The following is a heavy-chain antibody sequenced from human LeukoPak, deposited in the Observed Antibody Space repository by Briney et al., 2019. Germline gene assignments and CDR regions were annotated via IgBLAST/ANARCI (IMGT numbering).Heavy chain of an antibody. J-gene: IGHJ3*02. D-gene: IGHD3-22*01. CDR1: GGSISSSY. CDR2: TSHSGST. Sequence: SETLSPTCTVCGGSISSSYWSWIRQPPGRGLEWIGYTSHSGSTNYKPSLKSRVSISVDTSKNQFSLKLTSVTAADTAMYYCARGYYDARGDSNPFDIWGQGTMVTVSS. CDR3: ARGYYDARGDSNPFDI. V-gene: IGHV4-59*01.